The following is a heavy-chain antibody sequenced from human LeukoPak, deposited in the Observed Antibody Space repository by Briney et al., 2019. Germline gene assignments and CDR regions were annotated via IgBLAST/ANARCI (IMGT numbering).Heavy chain of an antibody. CDR1: GYSINSGYY. V-gene: IGHV4-38-2*01. D-gene: IGHD1-26*01. J-gene: IGHJ5*02. CDR2: IYHSGST. CDR3: ARVGATTRWFDP. Sequence: SETLSLTCAVSGYSINSGYYWGWIRQPPGKGLEWIGSIYHSGSTYYNPSLKRRVTISVETSKNQFSLKLSSVTAADTAVYYCARVGATTRWFDPWGQGTLVTVSS.